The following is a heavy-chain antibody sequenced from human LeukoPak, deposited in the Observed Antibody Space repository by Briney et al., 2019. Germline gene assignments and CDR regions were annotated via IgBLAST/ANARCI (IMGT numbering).Heavy chain of an antibody. D-gene: IGHD2-2*01. CDR1: VYTFTGYY. CDR2: INPNSSGT. V-gene: IGHV1-2*02. Sequence: ASVKVSCKASVYTFTGYYMHWVRQAPGQGLEWMGWINPNSSGTNYAQKFQGRVTTTRDTSISTAYMELSRLRSDDTAVYYCARDLTVVVPAAIGYWGQGTLVTVSS. J-gene: IGHJ4*02. CDR3: ARDLTVVVPAAIGY.